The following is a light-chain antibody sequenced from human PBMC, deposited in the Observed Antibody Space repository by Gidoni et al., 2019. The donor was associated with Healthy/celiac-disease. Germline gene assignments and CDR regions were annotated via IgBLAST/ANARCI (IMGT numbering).Light chain of an antibody. Sequence: EIVMTQSPATLSVSPGARATLSCRASQSVCSNLAWYQQKPGQAPRLLIYGASTRATGIPARFSGSGSGTEFTLTISSLQSEDVAVYYCQQYNNWPGTFGQGTKLEIK. J-gene: IGKJ2*01. CDR2: GAS. CDR3: QQYNNWPGT. V-gene: IGKV3-15*01. CDR1: QSVCSN.